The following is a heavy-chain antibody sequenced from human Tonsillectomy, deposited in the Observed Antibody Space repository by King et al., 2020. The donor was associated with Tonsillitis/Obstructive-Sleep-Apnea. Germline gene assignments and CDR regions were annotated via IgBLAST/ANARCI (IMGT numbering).Heavy chain of an antibody. CDR3: AKDVTTPHYYYGMDV. Sequence: VQLVESGGGVVQPGRSLRLSCAASGFTFSSYGMHWVRQAPGKGLEWVAVISYDGNNKYYADSVKGRFTNSRDNSKNTLYLQMNNLRAEDTAVYFCAKDVTTPHYYYGMDVWGQGTTVTVSS. J-gene: IGHJ6*02. D-gene: IGHD3-3*01. CDR1: GFTFSSYG. V-gene: IGHV3-30*18. CDR2: ISYDGNNK.